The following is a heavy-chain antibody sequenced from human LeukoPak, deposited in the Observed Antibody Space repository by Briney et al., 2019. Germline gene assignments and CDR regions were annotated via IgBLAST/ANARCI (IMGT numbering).Heavy chain of an antibody. J-gene: IGHJ6*02. CDR2: INTDGTST. CDR1: GFTFSNSW. D-gene: IGHD2-2*01. V-gene: IGHV3-74*01. CDR3: ARPQQGGTTRSHGLDV. Sequence: GESLRLSCAASGFTFSNSWMQWVRQVPGKGLVWVSRINTDGTSTSYADSVRGRFVISRDNAKNTLYLQMNSLRAEDTAVYYCARPQQGGTTRSHGLDVWRQGTTVTVSS.